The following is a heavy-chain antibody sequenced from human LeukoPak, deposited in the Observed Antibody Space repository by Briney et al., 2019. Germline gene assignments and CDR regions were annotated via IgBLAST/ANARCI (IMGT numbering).Heavy chain of an antibody. Sequence: PSETLSLTCTVSGGSISSYYWSWIRQPPGKGLEWIGYIYYSGSTNYNPSLKSRVTISVDTSKNQFSLKLSSVTAADTAVYYCASHPHYDYVWGSYRDWGQGTLVTVSS. CDR1: GGSISSYY. CDR2: IYYSGST. V-gene: IGHV4-59*08. CDR3: ASHPHYDYVWGSYRD. D-gene: IGHD3-16*02. J-gene: IGHJ4*02.